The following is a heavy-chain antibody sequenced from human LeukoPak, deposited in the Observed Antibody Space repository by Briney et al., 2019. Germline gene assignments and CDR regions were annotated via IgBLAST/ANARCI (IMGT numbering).Heavy chain of an antibody. CDR3: ARDTTTVPFYYYYGMDV. V-gene: IGHV3-11*01. Sequence: MSGGSLRLSCAASGFTFSDYYMSWIRQAPGKGLEWVSYISSSGSAIHYADSVKGRFTISRDNAKNSLYLQMNSLRAEDTAVYYCARDTTTVPFYYYYGMDVWGQGTTVTVSS. J-gene: IGHJ6*02. D-gene: IGHD4-17*01. CDR1: GFTFSDYY. CDR2: ISSSGSAI.